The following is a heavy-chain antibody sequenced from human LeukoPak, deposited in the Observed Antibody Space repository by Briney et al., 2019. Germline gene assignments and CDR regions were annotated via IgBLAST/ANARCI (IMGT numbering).Heavy chain of an antibody. CDR3: ARNRGGVTRYYFDY. J-gene: IGHJ4*02. CDR1: GFTFDDYG. D-gene: IGHD4-23*01. CDR2: ISWNGGGT. Sequence: GESLKISCAASGFTFDDYGMSWVRQTPGKGLEWVSGISWNGGGTGYADSVKGRFTISRDNAENSLYLPMNSLRAEDTALYYCARNRGGVTRYYFDYWGQGTLVTVSS. V-gene: IGHV3-20*04.